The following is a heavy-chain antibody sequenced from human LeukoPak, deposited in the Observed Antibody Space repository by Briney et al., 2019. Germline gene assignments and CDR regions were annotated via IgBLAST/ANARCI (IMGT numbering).Heavy chain of an antibody. V-gene: IGHV1-69*13. CDR2: IIPIFGTA. CDR3: ATSRGSPWDYFDY. Sequence: ASVKVSCKASGYTFTSYGISWVRQAPGQGLEWMGGIIPIFGTANYAQKFQGRVTITADESTSTAYMELSSLRSEDTAVYYCATSRGSPWDYFDYWGQGTLVTVSS. D-gene: IGHD6-25*01. J-gene: IGHJ4*02. CDR1: GYTFTSYG.